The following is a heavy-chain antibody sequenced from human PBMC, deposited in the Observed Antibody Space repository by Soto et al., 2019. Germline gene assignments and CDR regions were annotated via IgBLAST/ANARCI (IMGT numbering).Heavy chain of an antibody. CDR2: ISAYNGNT. J-gene: IGHJ6*01. Sequence: QVQLVQSGAEVKKPGASVKVSCKASGYTFTSFGITGVRQAPGQGLEWMGWISAYNGNTNSAQKFQGRVTMTTDTSGTPAYMQLRSLTSAATAAYYCARGRTSRTNAACPFYGMALWCQATTATVSS. D-gene: IGHD2-8*01. V-gene: IGHV1-18*01. CDR3: ARGRTSRTNAACPFYGMAL. CDR1: GYTFTSFG.